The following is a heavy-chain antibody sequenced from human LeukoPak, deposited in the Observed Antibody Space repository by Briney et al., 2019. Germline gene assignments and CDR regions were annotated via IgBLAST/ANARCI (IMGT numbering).Heavy chain of an antibody. CDR1: GSPFTSYW. V-gene: IGHV5-10-1*01. Sequence: GGPREFSGQGSGSPFTSYWISGVRQLQGKGREWMRRIDPGDSYTSYSPSFQGHVTFSADKSISTAYLQWSSLKASDTAMYYCARGLPGGSSSWLFHRGSYFDYWGQGTLVTVSS. J-gene: IGHJ4*02. CDR2: IDPGDSYT. CDR3: ARGLPGGSSSWLFHRGSYFDY. D-gene: IGHD6-13*01.